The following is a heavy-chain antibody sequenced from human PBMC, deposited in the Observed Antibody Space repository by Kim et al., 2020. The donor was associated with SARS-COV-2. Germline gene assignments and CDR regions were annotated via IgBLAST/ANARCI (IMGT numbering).Heavy chain of an antibody. V-gene: IGHV4-4*02. J-gene: IGHJ6*02. Sequence: SETLSLTCAVSGGSISSSNWWSWVRQPPGKGLEWIGEIYHSGSTNYNPSLKSRVTISVDKSKNQFSLKLSSVTAADTAVYYCARGRLSGYSNYYYYYGMDVWGQGTTVTVSS. D-gene: IGHD4-4*01. CDR1: GGSISSSNW. CDR3: ARGRLSGYSNYYYYYGMDV. CDR2: IYHSGST.